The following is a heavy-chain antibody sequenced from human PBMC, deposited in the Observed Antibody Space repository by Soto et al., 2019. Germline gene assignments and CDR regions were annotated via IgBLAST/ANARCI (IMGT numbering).Heavy chain of an antibody. CDR1: DDSISSGAYC. J-gene: IGHJ6*02. Sequence: QLQLQESGSGLLKPSQTLALTCGVSDDSISSGAYCWSWIRQPPGKGLEWIGHIYHSGTTYDNPSLMSRVTISMDRSKNQLSLKLRSLTAADTAVYYCARGVGASYDGLEVWGRGTTVTVSS. CDR3: ARGVGASYDGLEV. CDR2: IYHSGTT. D-gene: IGHD1-26*01. V-gene: IGHV4-30-2*01.